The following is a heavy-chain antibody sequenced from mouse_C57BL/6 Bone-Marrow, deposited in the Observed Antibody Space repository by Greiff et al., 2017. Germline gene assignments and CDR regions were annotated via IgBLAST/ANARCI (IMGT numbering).Heavy chain of an antibody. CDR2: IDPENGDT. D-gene: IGHD2-1*01. J-gene: IGHJ1*03. CDR3: TTLYGNYFGYFDV. Sequence: EVQLVESGAELVRPGASVKLSCTASGFNIKDDYMHWVKQRPEQGLEWIGWIDPENGDTEYASKFQGKATITADTSSNTAYLQLSSLTSEDTAVYYCTTLYGNYFGYFDVWGTGTTVTVSS. V-gene: IGHV14-4*01. CDR1: GFNIKDDY.